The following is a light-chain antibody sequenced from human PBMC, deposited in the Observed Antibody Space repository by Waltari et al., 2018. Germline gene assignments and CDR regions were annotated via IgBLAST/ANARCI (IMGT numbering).Light chain of an antibody. J-gene: IGKJ1*01. CDR2: CPS. V-gene: IGKV3-20*01. CDR1: QRVSINY. CDR3: QQYDNSLWT. Sequence: IVLTQSPGSLSLSPGEPATLSCRASQRVSINYLAWYQQKPGQTPRLLIYCPSTRATDIPVRFSGSGSGTDFTLTISRLEPEDVAVYYCQQYDNSLWTFGQGTKVEIK.